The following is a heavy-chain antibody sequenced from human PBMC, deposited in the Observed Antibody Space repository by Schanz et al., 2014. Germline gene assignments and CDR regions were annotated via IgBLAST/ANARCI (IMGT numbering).Heavy chain of an antibody. D-gene: IGHD2-15*01. J-gene: IGHJ4*02. Sequence: EVQLVESGGGFVQPGGSLGLSCAASGFTFSSYAMSWVRQAPGKGLEWVSAISGSGGSTYYADSVKGRFTISRDNSKNTLYLQMNTLRAEDTAVYYCARDRGYCSGGSCLTFDSWGQGTLVTVSS. V-gene: IGHV3-23*04. CDR1: GFTFSSYA. CDR2: ISGSGGST. CDR3: ARDRGYCSGGSCLTFDS.